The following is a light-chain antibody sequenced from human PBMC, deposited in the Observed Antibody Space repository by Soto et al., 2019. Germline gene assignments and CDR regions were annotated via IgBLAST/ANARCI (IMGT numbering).Light chain of an antibody. V-gene: IGLV2-14*01. CDR2: DVS. CDR1: SSDVGGYKY. J-gene: IGLJ2*01. Sequence: QSALTQPASVSGSPGQSITISCTGTSSDVGGYKYVSWYQQHPGKAPKLMIYDVSNRPSGVSNRFSGSKSGNTASLTISGLQAEDGGDYYCSSYTSSSTLVFGGGTKLT. CDR3: SSYTSSSTLV.